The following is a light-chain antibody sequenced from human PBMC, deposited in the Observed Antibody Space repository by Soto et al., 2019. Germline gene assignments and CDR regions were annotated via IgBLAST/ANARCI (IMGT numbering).Light chain of an antibody. CDR3: QQYGSTWWT. J-gene: IGKJ1*01. Sequence: SVLTQSPVTLSLSTGERATLSCRAVQSVSSSYLAWYQQRPGQAPRLLIYGASIRATGIPDRFSGSGSGTDFTLTISGLEPEDFAVYYCQQYGSTWWTFGQGTKVDI. CDR1: QSVSSSY. CDR2: GAS. V-gene: IGKV3-20*01.